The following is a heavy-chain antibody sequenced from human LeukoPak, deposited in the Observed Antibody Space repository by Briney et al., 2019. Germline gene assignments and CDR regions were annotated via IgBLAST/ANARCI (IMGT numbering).Heavy chain of an antibody. Sequence: GGSLRLSCAASGFTFSTYAMSWVRQSPGKGLEWVAVTSSDLNVKLYADSVKGRFTISRDNSRSTLYLQMNSLRPEDTAIYYCAREGYYGSGSPPSLYFDYWGQGTLVTVSS. CDR3: AREGYYGSGSPPSLYFDY. D-gene: IGHD3-10*01. CDR2: TSSDLNVK. CDR1: GFTFSTYA. J-gene: IGHJ4*02. V-gene: IGHV3-30*03.